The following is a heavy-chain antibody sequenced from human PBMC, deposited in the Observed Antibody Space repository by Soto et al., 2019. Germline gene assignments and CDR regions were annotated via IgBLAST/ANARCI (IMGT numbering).Heavy chain of an antibody. CDR2: IWYDGSNK. CDR1: GFTFSSYG. J-gene: IGHJ4*02. V-gene: IGHV3-33*01. Sequence: PGGSLRLSCAASGFTFSSYGMHWVRQAPGKGLEWVAVIWYDGSNKYYADSVKGRFTISRDNSKNTLYLQMNSLRAEDTAVYYCARDWTKTYYYDSSGYSDFATGHFDYWGQGTLVTVSS. D-gene: IGHD3-22*01. CDR3: ARDWTKTYYYDSSGYSDFATGHFDY.